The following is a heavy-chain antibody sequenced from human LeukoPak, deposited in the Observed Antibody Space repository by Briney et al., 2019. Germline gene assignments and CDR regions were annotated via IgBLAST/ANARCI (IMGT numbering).Heavy chain of an antibody. D-gene: IGHD6-6*01. V-gene: IGHV4-31*03. CDR2: IYYSGST. Sequence: SQTLSLTCTVSGGSISSGGYYWSWIRQPPGKGLEWIGYIYYSGSTYYNPSLKSRVTISVDTSKNQFSLKLSSVTAADTAVYYCARESSSLYYYYGMDVWGQGTTVTVSS. CDR3: ARESSSLYYYYGMDV. CDR1: GGSISSGGYY. J-gene: IGHJ6*02.